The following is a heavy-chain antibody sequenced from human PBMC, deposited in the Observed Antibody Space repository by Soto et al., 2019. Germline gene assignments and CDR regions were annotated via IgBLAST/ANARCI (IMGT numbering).Heavy chain of an antibody. J-gene: IGHJ4*02. CDR2: IYYSGST. CDR1: GGSISSGGYY. D-gene: IGHD3-22*01. CDR3: ARAHYDSSGYYDY. Sequence: PSETLSLTCTVSGGSISSGGYYWSWIRQHPGKGLEWIGYIYYSGSTYYNPSLKSRLTISVDTSKNQFSLKLSSVTAADTAVYYCARAHYDSSGYYDYWGQGTLVTVSS. V-gene: IGHV4-31*03.